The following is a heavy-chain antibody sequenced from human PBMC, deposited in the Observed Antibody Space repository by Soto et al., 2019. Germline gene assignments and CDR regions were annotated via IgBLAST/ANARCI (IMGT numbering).Heavy chain of an antibody. CDR3: ARAQWRNVRVGATTQALDY. V-gene: IGHV4-34*01. Sequence: SETLSLTCAVDGGSFSGYYWSWIRQPPGAGLGWIGEINHSGSTNYNPSLKSRVTISVDTSKNQFSLKLSSVTAADTAVYYCARAQWRNVRVGATTQALDYWGQGTLVTVSS. D-gene: IGHD1-26*01. CDR2: INHSGST. CDR1: GGSFSGYY. J-gene: IGHJ4*02.